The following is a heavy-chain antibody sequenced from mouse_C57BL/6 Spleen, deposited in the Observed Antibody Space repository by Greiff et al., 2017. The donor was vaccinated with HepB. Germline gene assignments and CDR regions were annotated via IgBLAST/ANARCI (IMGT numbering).Heavy chain of an antibody. CDR3: AREGPHYYAMDY. CDR2: IDPSDSYT. Sequence: VQLQQSGAELVKPGASVKLSCKASGYTFTSYWMQWVKQRPGQGLEWIGEIDPSDSYTNYNQKFKGKATLTVDTSSSTAYMQLSSLTSEDSAVYYCAREGPHYYAMDYWGQGTSVTVSS. V-gene: IGHV1-50*01. CDR1: GYTFTSYW. J-gene: IGHJ4*01.